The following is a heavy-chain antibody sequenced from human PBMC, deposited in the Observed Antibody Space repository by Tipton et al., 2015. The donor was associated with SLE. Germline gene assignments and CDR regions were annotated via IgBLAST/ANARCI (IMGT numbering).Heavy chain of an antibody. CDR3: ARDLEAFDI. D-gene: IGHD1-1*01. Sequence: TLSLTCTVSGGSISSHYWSWIRQPPGKGLEWIGYIYYSGSTNYNPSLKSRVTISVDTSKNQFSPKLSSVTAADTAVYYCARDLEAFDIWGQGTMVTVSS. J-gene: IGHJ3*02. V-gene: IGHV4-59*11. CDR2: IYYSGST. CDR1: GGSISSHY.